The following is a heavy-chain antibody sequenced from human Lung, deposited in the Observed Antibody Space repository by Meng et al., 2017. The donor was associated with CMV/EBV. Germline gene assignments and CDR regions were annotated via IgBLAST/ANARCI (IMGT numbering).Heavy chain of an antibody. Sequence: GXSXKISCKGSGYSFSTYWIAWVGQMPGKGLEWMGVFHPSDSETTYSPSFEGQVTISADKSISTVYLHWGYLKASYTGMYYCASGAGDYWGQGTLVSVSS. V-gene: IGHV5-51*01. CDR2: FHPSDSET. D-gene: IGHD1-26*01. J-gene: IGHJ4*02. CDR1: GYSFSTYW. CDR3: ASGAGDY.